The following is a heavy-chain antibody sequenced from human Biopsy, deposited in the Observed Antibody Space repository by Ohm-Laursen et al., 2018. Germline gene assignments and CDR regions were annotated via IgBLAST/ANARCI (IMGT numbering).Heavy chain of an antibody. Sequence: ASVKVSCKASGYNFGNYYINWVRKVPGQGLEWLGVVNPVAEATMYAQKFQDRITLTRDASTNTVYMDLTSLTSEDTAVYYCARESPLRLGVCGAIRCFKEVFGMDVWGQGTTVAVSS. J-gene: IGHJ6*02. V-gene: IGHV1-46*01. CDR1: GYNFGNYY. D-gene: IGHD2-21*01. CDR3: ARESPLRLGVCGAIRCFKEVFGMDV. CDR2: VNPVAEAT.